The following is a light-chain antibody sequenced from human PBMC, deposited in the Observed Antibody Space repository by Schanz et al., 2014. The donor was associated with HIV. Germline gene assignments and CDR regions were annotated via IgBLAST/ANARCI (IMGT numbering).Light chain of an antibody. CDR3: CSYTTTSTYV. Sequence: QSALTQPASVSGSPGQSITISCTGTSSDVGGYNYVSWYQQHPGEAPKLMIFDVNNRPSGVSNRFSGSKSGNTASLTISGLQAEDEADYYCCSYTTTSTYVFGAGIKLTVL. CDR2: DVN. J-gene: IGLJ1*01. CDR1: SSDVGGYNY. V-gene: IGLV2-14*03.